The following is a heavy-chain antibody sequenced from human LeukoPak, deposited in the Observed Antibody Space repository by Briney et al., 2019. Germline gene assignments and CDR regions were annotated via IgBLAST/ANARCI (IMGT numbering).Heavy chain of an antibody. Sequence: GASVKVSCKASGYTFTGYYMHWVRQAPGQGLEWMGWTNPNSGGTNYAQKFQGRVTMTRDTSISTAYMELSRLRSDDTAVYYCATSVTTRYYYYGMDVWGQGTTVTVSS. J-gene: IGHJ6*02. CDR3: ATSVTTRYYYYGMDV. V-gene: IGHV1-2*02. CDR2: TNPNSGGT. D-gene: IGHD4-17*01. CDR1: GYTFTGYY.